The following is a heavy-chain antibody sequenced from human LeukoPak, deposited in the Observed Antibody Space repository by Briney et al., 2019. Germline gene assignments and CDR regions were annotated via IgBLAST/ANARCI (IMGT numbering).Heavy chain of an antibody. J-gene: IGHJ5*02. CDR2: IGGSGTRT. Sequence: GGSLRLSCSASGFTFTTYGMNWVRQAPGKGLEWVSGIGGSGTRTYYADSVKGRFTISRDNSKNTLYLQMNSLRDEDTAVYYCAKDLSRFLEWSNGWFDPWGQGTLVTVSS. CDR3: AKDLSRFLEWSNGWFDP. CDR1: GFTFTTYG. V-gene: IGHV3-23*01. D-gene: IGHD3-3*01.